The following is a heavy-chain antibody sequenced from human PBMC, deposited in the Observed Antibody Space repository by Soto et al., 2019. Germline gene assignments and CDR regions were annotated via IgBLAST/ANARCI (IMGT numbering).Heavy chain of an antibody. Sequence: SETLSLTCAVYGGSFSGYYWCWIRQPPGKGLEWIGEINHSGSTNYNPSLKSRVTISVDTSTNQSSLKLSSVTAGDPVAYYFARGPVQQQLGSWFDPWGQVTLVTVSS. CDR2: INHSGST. D-gene: IGHD6-13*01. V-gene: IGHV4-34*01. CDR3: ARGPVQQQLGSWFDP. J-gene: IGHJ5*02. CDR1: GGSFSGYY.